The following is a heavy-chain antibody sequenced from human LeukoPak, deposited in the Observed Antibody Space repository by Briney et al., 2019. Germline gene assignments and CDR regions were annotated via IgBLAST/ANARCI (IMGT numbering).Heavy chain of an antibody. J-gene: IGHJ5*02. V-gene: IGHV3-30*02. D-gene: IGHD4-17*01. CDR2: IRYDGNK. Sequence: GGSLRLSCAASGFKFTNYGMHWVRQAPGRGLEWVAFIRYDGNKYITDSVKGRITISRDNSKNTLYLQMNSLRAEDTAVYYCAGVSKTVTILSWFDPWGQGTLVTVSS. CDR3: AGVSKTVTILSWFDP. CDR1: GFKFTNYG.